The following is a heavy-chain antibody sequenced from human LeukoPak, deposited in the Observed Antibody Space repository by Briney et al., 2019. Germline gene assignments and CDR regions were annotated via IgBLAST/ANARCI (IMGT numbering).Heavy chain of an antibody. D-gene: IGHD3-22*01. J-gene: IGHJ4*02. CDR1: GFSFSSYS. CDR2: ISTSSNYI. V-gene: IGHV3-21*01. Sequence: GGSLRLSCAASGFSFSSYSMNWVRQAPGKGLEWVSSISTSSNYIYYADSLKGRFTISRDNAKNSLYLQMNSLRAEDTAVYYCASADDYYDSSGRVDYWGQGTLVTVSS. CDR3: ASADDYYDSSGRVDY.